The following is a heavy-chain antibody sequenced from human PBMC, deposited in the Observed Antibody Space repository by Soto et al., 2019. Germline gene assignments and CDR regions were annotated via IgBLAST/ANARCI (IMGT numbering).Heavy chain of an antibody. J-gene: IGHJ5*02. Sequence: GGSLRLSCAASGFTFSRDWMSWVRQAPGKGLEWVARSRDKAESHTTEHAASVRGRFTISRDDSQSSLYLQMNSLKTEDTAVYYCARSARLSPFDTWGQGVLVTVSS. V-gene: IGHV3-72*01. CDR2: SRDKAESHTT. CDR3: ARSARLSPFDT. D-gene: IGHD6-25*01. CDR1: GFTFSRDW.